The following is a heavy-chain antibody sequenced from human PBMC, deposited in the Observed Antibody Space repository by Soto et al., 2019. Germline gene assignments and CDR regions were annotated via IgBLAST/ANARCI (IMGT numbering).Heavy chain of an antibody. CDR2: IYSGGTT. V-gene: IGHV3-53*01. D-gene: IGHD5-18*01. CDR1: GFTVSSNY. CDR3: ARGGYSYGYDY. J-gene: IGHJ4*02. Sequence: TGGSLRLSCEASGFTVSSNYMSWVRQAPGKGLEWVSVIYSGGTTYYADSVKGRFTISRDNSKNTLYLQMNSLRAEDTAVYYCARGGYSYGYDYWGQGTLVTVSS.